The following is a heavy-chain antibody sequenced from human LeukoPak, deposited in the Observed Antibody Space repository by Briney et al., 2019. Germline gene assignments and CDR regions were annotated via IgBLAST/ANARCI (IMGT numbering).Heavy chain of an antibody. CDR2: INPVGSNT. J-gene: IGHJ4*02. D-gene: IGHD5/OR15-5a*01. V-gene: IGHV3-74*01. CDR3: ARSLKD. CDR1: GFTFTSSW. Sequence: GGSLRLSCAASGFTFTSSWMHWVRQAPGKGLVWVSHINPVGSNTTYGDDVKGRFTVSRDNAENTMFLQMNSLRAEDTAVYYCARSLKDWGQGSLVTVSS.